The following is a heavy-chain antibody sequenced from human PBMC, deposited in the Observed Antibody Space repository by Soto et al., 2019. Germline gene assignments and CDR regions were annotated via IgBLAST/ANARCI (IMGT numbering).Heavy chain of an antibody. V-gene: IGHV1-69*13. D-gene: IGHD6-13*01. CDR1: GGTFSSYA. CDR3: ARDLRIEAAGNWFDP. CDR2: IIPIFGTA. Sequence: SVKVSCKASGGTFSSYAISWVRQAPGQGLEWMGGIIPIFGTANYAQKFQGRVTITADESTSTAYMELSSLRSEDTAVYYCARDLRIEAAGNWFDPWGQGTLVTVSS. J-gene: IGHJ5*02.